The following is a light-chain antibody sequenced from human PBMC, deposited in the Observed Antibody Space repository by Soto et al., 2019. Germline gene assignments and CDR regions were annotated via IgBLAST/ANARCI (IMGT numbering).Light chain of an antibody. Sequence: LAQPASVSGSPGQSITISCTGTSSDVGAYDYVSWYQQHPDKAPKLMIYEVSNRPSGVSNRFSGSKSVNTATLTISGLQADDEADYYCSSYTSSSTRVFGTGTKVTVL. CDR3: SSYTSSSTRV. J-gene: IGLJ1*01. V-gene: IGLV2-14*03. CDR2: EVS. CDR1: SSDVGAYDY.